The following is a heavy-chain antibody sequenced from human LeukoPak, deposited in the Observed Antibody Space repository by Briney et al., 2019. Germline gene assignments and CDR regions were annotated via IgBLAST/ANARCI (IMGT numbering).Heavy chain of an antibody. D-gene: IGHD5-12*01. V-gene: IGHV1-24*01. J-gene: IGHJ4*02. Sequence: ASVKVSCKVSGYTLTELSMHWVRQAPGNGLEWMGGFDPEDGETIYAQKFQGRVTMTEDTSTDTAYMELSSLRSEDTAVYYCATGEIYGGYGGDYFDYWGQGTLVTVSS. CDR2: FDPEDGET. CDR1: GYTLTELS. CDR3: ATGEIYGGYGGDYFDY.